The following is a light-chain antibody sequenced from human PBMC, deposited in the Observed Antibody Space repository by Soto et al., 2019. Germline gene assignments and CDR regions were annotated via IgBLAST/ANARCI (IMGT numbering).Light chain of an antibody. CDR2: GAS. J-gene: IGKJ1*01. CDR3: QQYNKWPPA. Sequence: EIVMTQSPATLSVSPGERATLSCRASQSVNGNLAWYQQKPGQAPRLLIYGASTRATGIPARFSGSGSGTEFTLTISSLQSEDFAVYYCQQYNKWPPAFGQGTKVEIK. CDR1: QSVNGN. V-gene: IGKV3-15*01.